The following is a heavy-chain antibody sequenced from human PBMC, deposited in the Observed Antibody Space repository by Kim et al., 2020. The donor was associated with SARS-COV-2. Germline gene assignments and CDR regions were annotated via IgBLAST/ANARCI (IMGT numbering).Heavy chain of an antibody. D-gene: IGHD6-13*01. CDR2: IYYSGST. Sequence: SETLSLTCTVSGGSISSYYWSWIRQPPGKGLEWIGNIYYSGSTNYNPSLTSRVSISVDTSKNQFSLRLSSVTAADTAVYYCSGFISWFYAPAGTSNYFDYWGQGTLVTVSS. V-gene: IGHV4-59*01. J-gene: IGHJ4*01. CDR1: GGSISSYY. CDR3: SGFISWFYAPAGTSNYFDY.